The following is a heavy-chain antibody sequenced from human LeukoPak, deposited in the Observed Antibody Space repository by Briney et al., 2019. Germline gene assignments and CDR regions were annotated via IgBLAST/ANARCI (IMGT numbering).Heavy chain of an antibody. J-gene: IGHJ4*02. CDR2: ISSSSYI. CDR1: GLTFSSYS. V-gene: IGHV3-21*01. Sequence: GGSPRLSCAASGLTFSSYSMNWVRQAPGKGLEWVSSISSSSYIYYADSVKGRFTISRDNAKNSLYLQMNSLRAEDTAVYYCARGIIAAAGHFDYWGQGTLVTVSS. D-gene: IGHD6-13*01. CDR3: ARGIIAAAGHFDY.